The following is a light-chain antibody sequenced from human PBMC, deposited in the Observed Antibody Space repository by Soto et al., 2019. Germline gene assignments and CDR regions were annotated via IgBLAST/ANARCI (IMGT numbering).Light chain of an antibody. CDR2: VAS. CDR1: QGIRNY. V-gene: IGKV1-17*01. Sequence: IQMTQSPSSLSASVGDTVTVTCRASQGIRNYLNWFQQKPGKAPKRLISVASTLQSGVPSRFSGSGSVTEFTLAISSLQPDDSATYSSLQHNPYPYAFGQGTQLEIK. J-gene: IGKJ2*01. CDR3: LQHNPYPYA.